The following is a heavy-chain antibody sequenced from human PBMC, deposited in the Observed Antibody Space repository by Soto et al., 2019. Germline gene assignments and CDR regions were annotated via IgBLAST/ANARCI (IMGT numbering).Heavy chain of an antibody. Sequence: GGSLRLSCAASGFTFTNYAMHWVRQAPGKGPEWVAVISYDGTYKYYADSVKGRFTISRDNPKNTLFLQVNSLRAEDTAVYYCAKNPRGGSGFTFYFDYWGQGTLVTVS. CDR3: AKNPRGGSGFTFYFDY. J-gene: IGHJ4*02. D-gene: IGHD6-19*01. CDR2: ISYDGTYK. CDR1: GFTFTNYA. V-gene: IGHV3-30*18.